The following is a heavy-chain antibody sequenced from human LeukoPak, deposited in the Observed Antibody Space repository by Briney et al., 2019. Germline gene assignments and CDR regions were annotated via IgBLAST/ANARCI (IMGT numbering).Heavy chain of an antibody. CDR3: ARVDGEAY. CDR1: GFTFDDYC. D-gene: IGHD4-17*01. V-gene: IGHV3-20*04. J-gene: IGHJ4*02. CDR2: INWNGGST. Sequence: GGSLRLSCAASGFTFDDYCMSWVRQAPGKGLEWVSVINWNGGSTGYADSVKGRFTISRDNAKNLLYLQMNSLRGEDTAFYYYARVDGEAYWGQGTMVTVSS.